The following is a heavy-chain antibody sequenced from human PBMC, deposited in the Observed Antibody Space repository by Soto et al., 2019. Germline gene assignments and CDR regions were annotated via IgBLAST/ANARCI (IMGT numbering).Heavy chain of an antibody. CDR2: IKQDGSEK. J-gene: IGHJ6*02. V-gene: IGHV3-7*05. Sequence: GGSLRLSCAASGCTFSSYWMSWVRQAPGKGLEWVANIKQDGSEKYYVDSVKGRFTISRDNAKNSLYLQMNSLRAEDTAVYYCARDRNGLPVTQQLVLLDYYYGMDVWGQGTTVTVSS. CDR3: ARDRNGLPVTQQLVLLDYYYGMDV. CDR1: GCTFSSYW. D-gene: IGHD6-13*01.